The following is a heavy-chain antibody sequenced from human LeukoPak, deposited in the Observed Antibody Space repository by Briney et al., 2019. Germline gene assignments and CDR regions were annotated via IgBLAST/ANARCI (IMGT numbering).Heavy chain of an antibody. CDR1: GFILSTSE. Sequence: GGSLRLSCVASGFILSTSEMNWVRQAPGKGLEWVSFIATDGTIYYADSVKGRFTISRDNSKNTLYLQMNSLRAEDTGVYYCAKDLSSGSRRAYWGQGTLVTVSS. CDR3: AKDLSSGSRRAY. J-gene: IGHJ4*02. V-gene: IGHV3-48*03. D-gene: IGHD6-19*01. CDR2: IATDGTI.